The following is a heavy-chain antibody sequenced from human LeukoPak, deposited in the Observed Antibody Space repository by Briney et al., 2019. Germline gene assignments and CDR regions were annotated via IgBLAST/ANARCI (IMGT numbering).Heavy chain of an antibody. CDR2: IWYDGSNK. CDR3: AKDNYYYDSSGYYFDY. J-gene: IGHJ4*02. CDR1: GFTFSSYG. Sequence: GGSLRLSCAASGFTFSSYGMHWVRQAPGKGLEWVAVIWYDGSNKYYADSVKGRFTISRDNSKNMLYLQMNSLRAEDTAVYYCAKDNYYYDSSGYYFDYWGQGTLVTVSS. V-gene: IGHV3-33*06. D-gene: IGHD3-22*01.